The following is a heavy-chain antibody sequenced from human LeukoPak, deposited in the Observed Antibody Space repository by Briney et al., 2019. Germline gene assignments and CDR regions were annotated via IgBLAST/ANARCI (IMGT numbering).Heavy chain of an antibody. CDR1: GGTFSSYA. CDR3: ARDPIDDILTGYFPSEGFDY. J-gene: IGHJ4*02. V-gene: IGHV1-69*11. D-gene: IGHD3-9*01. CDR2: IIPILGTA. Sequence: ASVKVSCKASGGTFSSYAISWVRQAPGQGLEWMGRIIPILGTANYAQKFQGRVTITTDESTSTAYMELSSLRSEDTAVYYCARDPIDDILTGYFPSEGFDYWGQGTLVTVSS.